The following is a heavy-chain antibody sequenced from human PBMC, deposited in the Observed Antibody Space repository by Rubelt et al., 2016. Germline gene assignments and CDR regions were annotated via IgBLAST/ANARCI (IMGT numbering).Heavy chain of an antibody. D-gene: IGHD5-12*01. CDR1: GYSISSGYY. V-gene: IGHV4-38-2*02. CDR2: IYHSGST. Sequence: QVQLQESGPGLVKPSETLSLTCTVSGYSISSGYYWGWIRQPPGKGLEWIGSIYHSGSTNYNPSLKSRVTISVDTSKNQFSLKLSSVTAADTAVYYCARIGSGYDPIDYWGQGTLVTVSS. CDR3: ARIGSGYDPIDY. J-gene: IGHJ4*02.